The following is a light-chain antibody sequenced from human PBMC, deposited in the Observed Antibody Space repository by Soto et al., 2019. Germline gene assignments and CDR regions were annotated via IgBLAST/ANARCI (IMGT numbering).Light chain of an antibody. Sequence: QSVLTQPASVSGSPGQSITISCTGTSSDVGGYNYVSWYQQHPGKTPKLIIYEVSYRPSGVSNRFSGSKSGNTASLTISGLQPEDEADYYCTSYTDIATGVFGGGTKVTVL. J-gene: IGLJ2*01. V-gene: IGLV2-14*03. CDR1: SSDVGGYNY. CDR3: TSYTDIATGV. CDR2: EVS.